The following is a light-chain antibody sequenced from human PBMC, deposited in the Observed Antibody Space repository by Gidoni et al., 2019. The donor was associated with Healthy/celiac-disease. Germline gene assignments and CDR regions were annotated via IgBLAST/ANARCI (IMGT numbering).Light chain of an antibody. CDR3: QQYDNLPPLT. Sequence: DIQMTQSPSSLSASVGDRVTITCQASQDISNYLNWYQQKPGKAPKRLIYDASNLETGVPSRFSGSGSGTDFTFSISSLQPEDIATYYCQQYDNLPPLTFXGXTKVEIK. J-gene: IGKJ4*01. CDR2: DAS. V-gene: IGKV1-33*01. CDR1: QDISNY.